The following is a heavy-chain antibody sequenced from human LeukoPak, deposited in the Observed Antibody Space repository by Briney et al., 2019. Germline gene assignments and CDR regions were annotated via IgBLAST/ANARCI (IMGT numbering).Heavy chain of an antibody. Sequence: GGSLRLSCAASGFTFDNYAMSWVRQAPGQGLEWVSGITGSGDKTYYADSVKGRFTISRGNSKNTLYLQMNSLGAEDTAVYYCAKRDYSDSSGYYPLFDYWGQGTLVTVSS. J-gene: IGHJ4*02. V-gene: IGHV3-23*01. D-gene: IGHD3-22*01. CDR3: AKRDYSDSSGYYPLFDY. CDR2: ITGSGDKT. CDR1: GFTFDNYA.